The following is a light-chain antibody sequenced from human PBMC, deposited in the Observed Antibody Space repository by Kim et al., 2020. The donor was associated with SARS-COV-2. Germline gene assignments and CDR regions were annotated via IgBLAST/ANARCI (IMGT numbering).Light chain of an antibody. V-gene: IGKV4-1*01. CDR1: QSVLHNPSNRNY. J-gene: IGKJ1*01. Sequence: DIVMTQSPDSLAVSLGERATINCKSNQSVLHNPSNRNYFGWYQQKPGQPPKLLIYWASTRESGVPDRFSGSGSGTDFTLTISSLQAEDVAVYYCQQYYSTPQTFGQGTKVDIK. CDR2: WAS. CDR3: QQYYSTPQT.